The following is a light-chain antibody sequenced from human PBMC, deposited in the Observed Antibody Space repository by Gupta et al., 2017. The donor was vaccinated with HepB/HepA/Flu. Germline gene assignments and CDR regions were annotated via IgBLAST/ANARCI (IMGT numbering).Light chain of an antibody. V-gene: IGLV1-44*01. CDR1: SSNIGKNT. J-gene: IGLJ2*01. CDR3: AAWDDSLNGVV. Sequence: QSVLTQPPSASGTPGQRVTISCSGSSSNIGKNTVNWYQQLPGTAPKVLIYNNNQRPSGVPDRFSGSKSGTSASLAISGLQSEDEADYYCAAWDDSLNGVVFGGGTKLTVL. CDR2: NNN.